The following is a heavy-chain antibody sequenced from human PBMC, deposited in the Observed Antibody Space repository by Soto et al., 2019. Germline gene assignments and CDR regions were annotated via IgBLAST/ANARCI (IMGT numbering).Heavy chain of an antibody. D-gene: IGHD5-12*01. CDR3: ASGGDASGYHAFDI. CDR2: IEPGDSVT. J-gene: IGHJ3*02. V-gene: IGHV5-10-1*01. Sequence: XESLKISCTGSGYSLDNIWIHWVRPVPGKGLEWMGRIEPGDSVTTYNPSFQGHVTMSADKSINTPYLQRSSLTASDTAMYYCASGGDASGYHAFDIWGLGKMGTVSS. CDR1: GYSLDNIW.